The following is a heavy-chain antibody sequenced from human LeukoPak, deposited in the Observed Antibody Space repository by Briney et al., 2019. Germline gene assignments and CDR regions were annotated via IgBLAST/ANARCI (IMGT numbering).Heavy chain of an antibody. Sequence: SETLSLTCAVSGGSISSSDYYWGWIRQPPGKGLEWIGSVYYGGNTYYNPSLKSRLTISLDTSKNQFTLKLTSVTAADTAVYYCARAITGAFRIGAFDTWGQGRMVIVSS. CDR1: GGSISSSDYY. CDR2: VYYGGNT. V-gene: IGHV4-39*06. J-gene: IGHJ3*02. CDR3: ARAITGAFRIGAFDT. D-gene: IGHD7-27*01.